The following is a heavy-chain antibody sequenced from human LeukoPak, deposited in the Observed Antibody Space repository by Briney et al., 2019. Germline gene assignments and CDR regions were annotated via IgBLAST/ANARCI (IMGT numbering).Heavy chain of an antibody. D-gene: IGHD3-22*01. J-gene: IGHJ4*02. Sequence: GGSLRLSCAASVFTFSSYEMNWVRQAPGKGLEWVSYISSSGSTIYYADSVKGRFTISRDNSKNTLYLQMNSLRAEDTAVYYCANTFYDYYDSSGYSDYWGQGTLVTVSS. V-gene: IGHV3-48*03. CDR3: ANTFYDYYDSSGYSDY. CDR1: VFTFSSYE. CDR2: ISSSGSTI.